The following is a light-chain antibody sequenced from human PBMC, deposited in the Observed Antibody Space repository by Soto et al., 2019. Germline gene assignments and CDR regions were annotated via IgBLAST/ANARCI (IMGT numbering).Light chain of an antibody. J-gene: IGKJ1*01. CDR1: QSVSNY. CDR3: QQRSNWPPT. V-gene: IGKV3-11*01. Sequence: IVLTQSRATLSLSPGERDTLSCRYSQSVSNYLAWYQQKPGQAPRLLIYDASNRATGIPARFSGSGSGTDFTLTISSLEPEDFAFYYCQQRSNWPPTFGQGTKVDI. CDR2: DAS.